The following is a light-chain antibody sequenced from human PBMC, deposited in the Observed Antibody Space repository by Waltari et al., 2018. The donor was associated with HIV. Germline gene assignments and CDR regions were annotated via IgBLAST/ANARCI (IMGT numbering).Light chain of an antibody. CDR2: DAS. Sequence: DIQMTQSPSFVSASVGDRVPITCRASQNIRTSLAWYQRGPGEAPSLLIYDASRLQGGVPSRFSGSGSGTSFILNIDKLQAEDFAMYYCQQANSFPHTFGGGT. V-gene: IGKV1-12*01. CDR3: QQANSFPHT. CDR1: QNIRTS. J-gene: IGKJ4*01.